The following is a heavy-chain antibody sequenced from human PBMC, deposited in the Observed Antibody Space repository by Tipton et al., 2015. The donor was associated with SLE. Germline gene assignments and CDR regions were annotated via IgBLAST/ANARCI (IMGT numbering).Heavy chain of an antibody. J-gene: IGHJ6*02. V-gene: IGHV4-59*01. CDR3: ARAPIAAPTGHYYGRDV. D-gene: IGHD6-13*01. CDR2: IYYSGST. CDR1: GGSISSYY. Sequence: LRLSCTVSGGSISSYYWSWIRQPPGKGLEWIGYIYYSGSTNYNPSLKSRVTISVDTSKNQFSLKLISVTAADTAVYYCARAPIAAPTGHYYGRDVWGRGTTVTVSS.